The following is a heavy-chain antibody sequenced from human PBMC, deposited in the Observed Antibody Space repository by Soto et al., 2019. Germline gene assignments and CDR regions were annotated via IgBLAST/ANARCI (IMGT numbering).Heavy chain of an antibody. CDR2: ISYSGST. V-gene: IGHV4-39*01. D-gene: IGHD3-16*02. J-gene: IGHJ3*02. CDR3: ARHSNRNNCDAFDI. CDR1: GGSITSGTCY. Sequence: QLQLQESGPGLVKPSETLSLTSTVSGGSITSGTCYWGWIRQPPGKGLEWIGTISYSGSTYYNPSLKSRATISVDTSKNQFSLKLTSVTAADTAVYYCARHSNRNNCDAFDIWGQGTMVTVSS.